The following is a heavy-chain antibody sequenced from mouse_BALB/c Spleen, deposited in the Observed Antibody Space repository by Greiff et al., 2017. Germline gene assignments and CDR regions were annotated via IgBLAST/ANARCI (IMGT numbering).Heavy chain of an antibody. J-gene: IGHJ2*01. V-gene: IGHV2-9*02. CDR1: GFSLTSYG. Sequence: VQVVESGPGLVAPSQSLSITCTVSGFSLTSYGVHWVRQPPGKGLEWLGVIWAGGSTNYNSALMSRLSISKDNSKSQVFLKMNSLQTDDTAMYYCARDDYDEYYFDYWGQGTTLTVSS. D-gene: IGHD2-4*01. CDR3: ARDDYDEYYFDY. CDR2: IWAGGST.